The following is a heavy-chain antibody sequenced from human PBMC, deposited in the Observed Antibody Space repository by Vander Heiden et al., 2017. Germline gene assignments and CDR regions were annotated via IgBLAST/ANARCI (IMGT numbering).Heavy chain of an antibody. CDR3: AKVFNGYVQSSHYFDQ. CDR2: ISYDGNNK. J-gene: IGHJ4*02. CDR1: GFRFSTYG. V-gene: IGHV3-30*18. Sequence: VQLVESGGGVVQPGRSLRLSCAASGFRFSTYGMHWVRQAPGKGLEWVAVISYDGNNKYYADSVKGRFTISRDNSDSTLYLQMNSLGVEDTAVYYCAKVFNGYVQSSHYFDQWGQGTLVTVSS. D-gene: IGHD2-8*01.